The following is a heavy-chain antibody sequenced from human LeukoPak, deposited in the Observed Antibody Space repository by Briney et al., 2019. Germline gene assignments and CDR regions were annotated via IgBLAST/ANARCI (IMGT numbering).Heavy chain of an antibody. CDR1: GFSVSRKY. CDR3: ATVLSDSRGWYHFDN. D-gene: IGHD6-19*01. Sequence: GGSLRLSCAASGFSVSRKYMSWVRQTPGKGLEWVSLIYSGDTTYYDDSVKGRLTISRDNSKNTLYLQMNRLRAEDTAVYYCATVLSDSRGWYHFDNWGQGTLVTVSS. J-gene: IGHJ4*02. V-gene: IGHV3-53*01. CDR2: IYSGDTT.